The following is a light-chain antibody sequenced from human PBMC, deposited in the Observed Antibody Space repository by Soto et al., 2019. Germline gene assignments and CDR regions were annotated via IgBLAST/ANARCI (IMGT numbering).Light chain of an antibody. J-gene: IGKJ1*01. Sequence: EIVLTQSPGTLSLSPGQRATLSCRASQTITTGYLAWYQHKPGQAPRVIIYAASNRASGIPDRFSGSGSGSDFTLTISRLEPEDFALYYCQQYGTSPWAFGQGTKVEIK. CDR3: QQYGTSPWA. CDR2: AAS. V-gene: IGKV3-20*01. CDR1: QTITTGY.